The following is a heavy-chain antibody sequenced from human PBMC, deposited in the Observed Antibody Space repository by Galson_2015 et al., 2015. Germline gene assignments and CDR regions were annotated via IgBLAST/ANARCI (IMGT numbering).Heavy chain of an antibody. CDR3: ARRDSPGDYDILTTPYDY. D-gene: IGHD3-9*01. CDR2: IYPGDSDT. V-gene: IGHV5-51*04. J-gene: IGHJ4*02. Sequence: QSGAEVTKPGESLKISCTGSGYSFTSYWIGWVRQMPGKGLEWKGIIYPGDSDTRYSPSFQGQVTISADKPISTAYLQWSSLKASDTAMYYCARRDSPGDYDILTTPYDYWGQGTLVTVSS. CDR1: GYSFTSYW.